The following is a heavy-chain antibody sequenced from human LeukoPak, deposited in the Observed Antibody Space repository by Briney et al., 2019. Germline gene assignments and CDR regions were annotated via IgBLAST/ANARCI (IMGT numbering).Heavy chain of an antibody. CDR2: ISSNGGST. J-gene: IGHJ3*02. Sequence: QPGGSLRLSCAASGFTFSSYAMHWVRQAPGKGLEYVSAISSNGGSTYYANSVKGRFTISRDNSKNTLYLQMGSLRAEDMAVYYCAGGSYTTRNAFDIWGQGTMVTVSS. D-gene: IGHD1-26*01. V-gene: IGHV3-64*01. CDR3: AGGSYTTRNAFDI. CDR1: GFTFSSYA.